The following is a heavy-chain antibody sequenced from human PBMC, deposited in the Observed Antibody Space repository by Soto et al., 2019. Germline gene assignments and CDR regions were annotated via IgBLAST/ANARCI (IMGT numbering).Heavy chain of an antibody. CDR2: IYSGGST. J-gene: IGHJ4*02. V-gene: IGHV3-53*01. Sequence: SLRLSCAASGFTVSSNYMSWVRQAPGKGLEWVSVIYSGGSTYYADSVKGRFTISRDNSKNTLYLQMNSLRAEDTAVYYCARTLTYYYDSSGFDYWGQGTLVTVSS. CDR1: GFTVSSNY. CDR3: ARTLTYYYDSSGFDY. D-gene: IGHD3-22*01.